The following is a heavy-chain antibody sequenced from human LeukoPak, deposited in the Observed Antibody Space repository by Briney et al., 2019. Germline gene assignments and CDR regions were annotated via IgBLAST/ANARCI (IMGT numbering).Heavy chain of an antibody. Sequence: GGSLSLSCAASGFTFSSYWLSWVRQAPGKGLESVATIRQDGSQKYVDSVKGRFTISRDNAKNSLYLQMNSLRAEDTAVYYCARESGSVTSEVDFDYWGQGTLVTVSS. J-gene: IGHJ4*02. V-gene: IGHV3-7*01. CDR3: ARESGSVTSEVDFDY. CDR1: GFTFSSYW. D-gene: IGHD4-17*01. CDR2: IRQDGSQK.